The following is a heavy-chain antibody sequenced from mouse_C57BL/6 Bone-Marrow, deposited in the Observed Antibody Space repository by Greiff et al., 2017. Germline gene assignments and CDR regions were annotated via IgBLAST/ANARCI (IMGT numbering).Heavy chain of an antibody. CDR1: GYTFTSYW. CDR2: IDPSDSYT. Sequence: QVQLQQPGAELVKPGASVKLSCKASGYTFTSYWMQWVKQRPGQGLEWIGEIDPSDSYTNYNQKFKGKATLTVDTSSSTAYMQLSSLTSEDSAVYYCARSHRNFWFAYWGQGTLVTVSA. V-gene: IGHV1-50*01. J-gene: IGHJ3*01. CDR3: ARSHRNFWFAY. D-gene: IGHD2-1*01.